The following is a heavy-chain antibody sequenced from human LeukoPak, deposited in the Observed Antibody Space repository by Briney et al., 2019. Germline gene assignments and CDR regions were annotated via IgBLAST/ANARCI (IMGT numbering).Heavy chain of an antibody. D-gene: IGHD2-21*01. Sequence: SETLSLTCTVSGGSISSYYWSWIRQPPGKGLEWIGYIYYSGSTNYNPSLKSRVTISVDTSKNQFSLKLSSVTAADTAVYYCAKEERGEDAFDIWGQGTMVTVSS. CDR2: IYYSGST. CDR1: GGSISSYY. V-gene: IGHV4-59*01. CDR3: AKEERGEDAFDI. J-gene: IGHJ3*02.